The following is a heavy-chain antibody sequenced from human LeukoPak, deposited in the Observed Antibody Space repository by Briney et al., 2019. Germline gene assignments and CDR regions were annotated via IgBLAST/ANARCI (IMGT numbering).Heavy chain of an antibody. CDR2: TYYRSKWYN. D-gene: IGHD5-12*01. CDR1: GDSVSSNSAA. Sequence: SQTLSLTFAISGDSVSSNSAAWNWIRQSPSRGLEWLGRTYYRSKWYNNYAVSVKSRITINPDTSKNPFSLQLNSVTPEDTAVYYCAKDPEQWLDRYMADWGQGTLVTVSS. J-gene: IGHJ4*02. V-gene: IGHV6-1*01. CDR3: AKDPEQWLDRYMAD.